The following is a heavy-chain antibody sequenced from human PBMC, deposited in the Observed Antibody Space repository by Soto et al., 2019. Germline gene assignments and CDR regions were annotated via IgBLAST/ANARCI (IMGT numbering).Heavy chain of an antibody. V-gene: IGHV3-23*01. J-gene: IGHJ3*02. CDR2: ISGSGGST. Sequence: PGGSLRLSCAASGFTFSSYAMSWVRQAPGKGLEWVSAISGSGGSTYYADSVKGRFTISRDNSKNTLYLQMNSLRAEDTAVYYCAKEVVVIVVVIGVAFDIWGQGTMVTVSS. D-gene: IGHD3-22*01. CDR1: GFTFSSYA. CDR3: AKEVVVIVVVIGVAFDI.